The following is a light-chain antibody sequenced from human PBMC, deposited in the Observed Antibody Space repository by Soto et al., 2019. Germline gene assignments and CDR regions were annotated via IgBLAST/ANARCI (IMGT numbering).Light chain of an antibody. V-gene: IGLV2-8*01. Sequence: QSVLTQPPSASGSPGQSVTISCTGTSSDVGGYNYVSWYQQHPGKAPKLMIYEVSKRPSGVPDRFSGSKSGNTASLTVSGLQAEDEADYYCVLYMRSGISVFGGGTTLTVL. J-gene: IGLJ2*01. CDR1: SSDVGGYNY. CDR3: VLYMRSGISV. CDR2: EVS.